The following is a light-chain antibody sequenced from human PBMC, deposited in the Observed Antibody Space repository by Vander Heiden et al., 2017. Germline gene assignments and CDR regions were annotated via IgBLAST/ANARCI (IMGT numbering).Light chain of an antibody. V-gene: IGKV3-20*01. CDR3: QQYGDSPPYT. Sequence: EIVLTQFPGTLSLSPGERATLSCRATQSVSSSYLAWYQQKPGQAPRLLIYAASSSATGIPDRFSGSGSGTDFTLTISRLEPEDFAVYYCQQYGDSPPYTFGQGTKLEIK. CDR1: QSVSSSY. J-gene: IGKJ2*01. CDR2: AAS.